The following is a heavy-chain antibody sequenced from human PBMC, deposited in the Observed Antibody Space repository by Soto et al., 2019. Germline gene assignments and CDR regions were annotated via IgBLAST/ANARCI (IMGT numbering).Heavy chain of an antibody. CDR3: ARGFRFSSWYVGGFDY. CDR1: GGSFSGYY. V-gene: IGHV4-34*01. CDR2: INHSGST. Sequence: SETLSLTCAVYGGSFSGYYWSWIRQPPGKGLEWIGEINHSGSTNYNPSLKSRVTISVDTSKNQFSLKLSSVTAADTAVYYCARGFRFSSWYVGGFDYWGQGTLVTVSS. J-gene: IGHJ4*02. D-gene: IGHD6-13*01.